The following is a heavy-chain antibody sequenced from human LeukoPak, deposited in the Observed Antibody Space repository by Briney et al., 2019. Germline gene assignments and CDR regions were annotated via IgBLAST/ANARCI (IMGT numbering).Heavy chain of an antibody. CDR3: ARQDISGVNFWSGNRYYLAY. Sequence: GESLKISCKGSGYNFTNYWIGWVRQMPGKGLEWMGIIYPGDSDTRYSPYFEGQVTISADKSISTAFLQWSGLRASGTAMYYCARQDISGVNFWSGNRYYLAYWGQGTLVTVSS. D-gene: IGHD3-3*01. CDR1: GYNFTNYW. J-gene: IGHJ4*02. CDR2: IYPGDSDT. V-gene: IGHV5-51*01.